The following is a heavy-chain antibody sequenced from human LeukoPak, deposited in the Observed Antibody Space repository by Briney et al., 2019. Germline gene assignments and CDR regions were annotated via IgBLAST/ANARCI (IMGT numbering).Heavy chain of an antibody. CDR1: GGSISTSNYY. V-gene: IGHV4-39*07. CDR2: IYYSGST. CDR3: ARGRLANLFNWFDP. D-gene: IGHD3-22*01. J-gene: IGHJ5*02. Sequence: MASETLSLTCTVSGGSISTSNYYWGWIRQPPGKGLEWIGSIYYSGSTYYNPSLKSRVTISVDTSKNQFSLKLSSVTAADTAVYYCARGRLANLFNWFDPWGQGTLVTVSS.